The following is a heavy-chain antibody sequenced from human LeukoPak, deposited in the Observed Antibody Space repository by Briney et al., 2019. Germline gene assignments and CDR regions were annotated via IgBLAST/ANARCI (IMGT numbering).Heavy chain of an antibody. CDR2: ISYDGSNK. V-gene: IGHV3-30*04. CDR1: GFTFSSYA. CDR3: ARVYGSGSYYNGILDY. Sequence: GRSLRLSCAASGFTFSSYAMHWVRQAPGKGQEWVAVISYDGSNKYYADSVKGRFTISRDNSKNTLYLQMNSLRAEDTAVYYCARVYGSGSYYNGILDYWGQGTLVTVSS. J-gene: IGHJ4*02. D-gene: IGHD3-10*01.